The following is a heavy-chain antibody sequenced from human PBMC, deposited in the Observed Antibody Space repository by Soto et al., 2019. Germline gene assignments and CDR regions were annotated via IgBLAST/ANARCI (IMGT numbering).Heavy chain of an antibody. D-gene: IGHD1-26*01. CDR3: ARDKDRQQLGGNYYSAIYV. J-gene: IGHJ6*02. Sequence: SVKVSCKASGGTFGNSAISWVRQAPGQGLEWMGGIIPIFSTPDYAQKFQGRVTITADESTSTAYMELTSLRSEDTDVYYCARDKDRQQLGGNYYSAIYVWGQGNTVTVSS. V-gene: IGHV1-69*13. CDR1: GGTFGNSA. CDR2: IIPIFSTP.